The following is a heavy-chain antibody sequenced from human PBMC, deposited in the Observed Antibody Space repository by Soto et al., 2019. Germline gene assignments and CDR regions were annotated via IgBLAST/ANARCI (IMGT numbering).Heavy chain of an antibody. CDR1: GFTFSSYG. V-gene: IGHV3-30*18. CDR2: ISYDGSNK. Sequence: GGSLRLSCAASGFTFSSYGMHWVRQAPGKGLEWVAVISYDGSNKYYADSVKGRFTISRDNSKNTLYLQMNSLRAEDTAVYYCAKDRDSRGIAAAGTLDYWGQGTLVTVSS. J-gene: IGHJ4*02. CDR3: AKDRDSRGIAAAGTLDY. D-gene: IGHD6-13*01.